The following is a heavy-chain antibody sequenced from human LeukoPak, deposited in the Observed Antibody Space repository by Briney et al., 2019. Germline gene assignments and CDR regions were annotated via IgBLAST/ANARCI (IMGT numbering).Heavy chain of an antibody. D-gene: IGHD2-15*01. J-gene: IGHJ6*03. CDR1: GFTVSSNS. CDR2: IYSGGNT. V-gene: IGHV3-53*01. CDR3: AKNGDRGAYCSGGSCYPYYYYYMDV. Sequence: GGSLRLSCTVSGFTVSSNSMSWVRQAPGKGLEWVSFIYSGGNTHYSDSVKGRFTISRDNSKNTLYLQMNSLRAEDTAIYYCAKNGDRGAYCSGGSCYPYYYYYMDVWGKGTTVTISS.